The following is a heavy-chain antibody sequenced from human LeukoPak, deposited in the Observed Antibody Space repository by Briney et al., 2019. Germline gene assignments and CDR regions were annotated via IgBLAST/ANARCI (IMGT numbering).Heavy chain of an antibody. V-gene: IGHV4-59*01. CDR1: GGSIGSYY. Sequence: NSSETLSLTCTVSGGSIGSYYWSWIRQPPGKGLEWIGYIYYSGSTNYNPSLKSRVTISVDTSKNQFSLKLSSVTAADTAVYYCARDFDIWGQGTMVTVS. CDR3: ARDFDI. CDR2: IYYSGST. J-gene: IGHJ3*02.